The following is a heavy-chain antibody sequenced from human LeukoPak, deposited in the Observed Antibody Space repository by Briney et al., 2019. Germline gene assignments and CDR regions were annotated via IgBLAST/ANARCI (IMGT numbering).Heavy chain of an antibody. CDR3: ARDNPAGGFDY. CDR2: IIPIFGTA. Sequence: ASVKVSCKVSGYTLTELSMHWVRQAPGQGLEWMGGIIPIFGTANYAQKFQGRVTITADESTSTAYMELSSLRSEDTAVYYCARDNPAGGFDYWGQGTLVTVSS. V-gene: IGHV1-69*13. CDR1: GYTLTELS. J-gene: IGHJ4*02. D-gene: IGHD3-16*01.